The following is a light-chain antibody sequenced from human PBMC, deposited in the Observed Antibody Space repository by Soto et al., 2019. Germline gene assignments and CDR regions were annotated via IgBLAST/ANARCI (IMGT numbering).Light chain of an antibody. CDR1: QNIDTK. CDR3: QHYYNWPQYT. Sequence: EIVLTQSPVTLSVSPGERATLSCRTNQNIDTKLAWYQQKPGQTPRLLIFAASTRATDIPARFSGSGSGTEFTLTISSLQSDDFAVYYCQHYYNWPQYTFGQGTKLEIE. CDR2: AAS. J-gene: IGKJ2*01. V-gene: IGKV3-15*01.